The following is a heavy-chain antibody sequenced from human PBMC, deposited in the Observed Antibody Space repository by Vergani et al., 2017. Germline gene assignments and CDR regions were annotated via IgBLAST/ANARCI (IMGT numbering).Heavy chain of an antibody. CDR2: ISSSSSYI. Sequence: LQLQESGPGLVKPSETLSLTCTVSGGSISSSTYYWGWIRQPPGKGLEWVSSISSSSSYIYYADSVKGRFTISRDNAKNSLYLQMNSLRAEDTAVYYCARMGINSGHDAFDIWGQGTMVTVSS. V-gene: IGHV3-21*01. CDR1: GGSISSST. CDR3: ARMGINSGHDAFDI. D-gene: IGHD5-12*01. J-gene: IGHJ3*02.